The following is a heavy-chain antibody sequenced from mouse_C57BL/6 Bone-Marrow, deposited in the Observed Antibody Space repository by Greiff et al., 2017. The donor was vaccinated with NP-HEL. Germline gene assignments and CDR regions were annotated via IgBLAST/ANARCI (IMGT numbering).Heavy chain of an antibody. V-gene: IGHV1-19*01. CDR2: INPYNGGT. CDR1: GYTFTDYY. Sequence: VQLQQSGPVLVKPGASVKMSCKASGYTFTDYYMNWVKQSHGKSLEWIGVINPYNGGTSYNQKFKGKATLTVDKSSSTAYMELNSLTSEDSAVYYCARGGGNYSYWYFDVWGTGTTVTVSS. CDR3: ARGGGNYSYWYFDV. D-gene: IGHD2-1*01. J-gene: IGHJ1*03.